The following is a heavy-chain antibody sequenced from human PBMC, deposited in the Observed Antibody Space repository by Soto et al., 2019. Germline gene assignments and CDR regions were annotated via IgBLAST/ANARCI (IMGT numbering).Heavy chain of an antibody. V-gene: IGHV1-24*01. Sequence: ASVRVSCKVSGYTLSELSMHWVRQAPGKGLEWMGGFDPEDGETVYAQKFQGRVTMTEDTSTDTANMELNSLTSEDTAVYYCATGGPAGDFDYWGQGTLVT. CDR2: FDPEDGET. CDR1: GYTLSELS. CDR3: ATGGPAGDFDY. D-gene: IGHD3-10*01. J-gene: IGHJ4*02.